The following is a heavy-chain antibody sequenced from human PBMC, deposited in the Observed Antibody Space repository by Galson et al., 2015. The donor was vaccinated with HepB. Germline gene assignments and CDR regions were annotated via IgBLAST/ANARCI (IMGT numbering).Heavy chain of an antibody. V-gene: IGHV3-23*01. CDR1: GFTFSSYA. Sequence: LRLSCAASGFTFSSYAMSWVRQAPGKGLEWVSAISGSGGSTYYADSVKGRFTISRDNSKNTLYLQMNSLRAEDTAVYYCAKTGPYYDILTGYYYNWFDPWGQGTLVTVSS. D-gene: IGHD3-9*01. CDR3: AKTGPYYDILTGYYYNWFDP. J-gene: IGHJ5*02. CDR2: ISGSGGST.